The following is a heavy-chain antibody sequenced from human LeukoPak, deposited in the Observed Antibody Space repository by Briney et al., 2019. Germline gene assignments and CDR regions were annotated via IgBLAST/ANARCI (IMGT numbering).Heavy chain of an antibody. V-gene: IGHV4-34*01. CDR3: AGGRSSVLGD. J-gene: IGHJ4*02. CDR2: INHSGST. Sequence: PSETLSLTCAVYGGSFSGYYWSWIRQPPGKGLEWIGEINHSGSTNYNPSLKSRVTISVDTSKNQFSLKLSSVTAADTAVYYCAGGRSSVLGDWGQGTLVTVSS. D-gene: IGHD6-19*01. CDR1: GGSFSGYY.